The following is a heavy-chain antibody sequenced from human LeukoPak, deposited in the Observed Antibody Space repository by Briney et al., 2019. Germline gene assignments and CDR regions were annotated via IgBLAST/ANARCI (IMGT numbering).Heavy chain of an antibody. Sequence: SETLSLTCTVSGGSISDYYWSWIRQPAGKGLEWIGRIYSSGSTNYNPSLKSRVTMSVDTSKNQFSLKLSSVTAADTAVYYCARADRPDYGDYNWFDPWGQGTLVTVSS. J-gene: IGHJ5*02. V-gene: IGHV4-4*07. CDR2: IYSSGST. CDR3: ARADRPDYGDYNWFDP. D-gene: IGHD4-17*01. CDR1: GGSISDYY.